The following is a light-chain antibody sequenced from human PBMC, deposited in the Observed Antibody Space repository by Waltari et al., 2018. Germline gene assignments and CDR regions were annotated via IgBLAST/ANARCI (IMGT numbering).Light chain of an antibody. CDR1: HAIGNK. Sequence: DIQLTQSPSFLSASVGDTVTITCRASHAIGNKLGWYQQKRGQAPRVLIYSASTLQRGVPSRFSGSGSGADFTLTIAGLQPEDVATYYCQQLTEYPRTFGRGTKLDIQ. J-gene: IGKJ2*01. CDR3: QQLTEYPRT. V-gene: IGKV1-9*01. CDR2: SAS.